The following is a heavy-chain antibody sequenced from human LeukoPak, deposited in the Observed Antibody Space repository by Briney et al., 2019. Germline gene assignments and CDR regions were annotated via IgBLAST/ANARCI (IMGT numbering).Heavy chain of an antibody. CDR1: GGSISSYY. D-gene: IGHD3-3*01. J-gene: IGHJ6*03. Sequence: SETLSLTCTVSGGSISSYYWGWIRQPPGKGLEWIGSMSYSGSTYYNPSLKSRVTIFADTSKNLFSLKLSSVTAADTAVYYCARGIERITIFGVVYYYYYYMDVWGKGTTVTVSS. CDR3: ARGIERITIFGVVYYYYYYMDV. CDR2: MSYSGST. V-gene: IGHV4-39*07.